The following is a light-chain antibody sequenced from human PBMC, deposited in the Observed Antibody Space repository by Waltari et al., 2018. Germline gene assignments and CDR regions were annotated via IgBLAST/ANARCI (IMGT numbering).Light chain of an antibody. Sequence: IQLTQSPSSLSVSVGDRVTITCRASQGISSYLAWYQQKPGKAPELLIYAASTLQSGVPSRFSGSGSGTDFTLTISSLQPDDFATYYCQQLNSYPLSFGPGTKVDVK. CDR2: AAS. CDR1: QGISSY. V-gene: IGKV1-9*01. J-gene: IGKJ3*01. CDR3: QQLNSYPLS.